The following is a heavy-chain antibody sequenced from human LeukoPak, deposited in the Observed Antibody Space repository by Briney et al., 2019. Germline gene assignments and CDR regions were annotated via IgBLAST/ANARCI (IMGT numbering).Heavy chain of an antibody. J-gene: IGHJ4*02. V-gene: IGHV3-74*01. D-gene: IGHD2-21*01. Sequence: GGSLRLSCAATVLSFSRDCMHWVRQVPGKGLVWVSRISSDGSTTTYADSVQGRFTISRDNAKNTLYLQMNSLRAEDTAVYYCVRAGSYSLWYFDYWGQGTLVTVSS. CDR1: VLSFSRDC. CDR2: ISSDGSTT. CDR3: VRAGSYSLWYFDY.